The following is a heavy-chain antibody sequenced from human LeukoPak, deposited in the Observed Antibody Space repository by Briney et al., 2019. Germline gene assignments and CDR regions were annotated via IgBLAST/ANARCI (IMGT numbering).Heavy chain of an antibody. V-gene: IGHV1-8*01. D-gene: IGHD5-18*01. CDR2: MNPNSGNT. Sequence: ASVKVSCKASGYTFTSYDINWVRQATGQGLEWMGWMNPNSGNTGYAQKFQGRVTMTRNTSISTAYMELSSLRSEDTAVYYCARANGYSYGYDYWGQGTLVTVSS. CDR3: ARANGYSYGYDY. J-gene: IGHJ4*02. CDR1: GYTFTSYD.